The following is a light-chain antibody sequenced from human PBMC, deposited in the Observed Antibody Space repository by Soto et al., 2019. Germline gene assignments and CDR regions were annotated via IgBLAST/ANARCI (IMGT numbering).Light chain of an antibody. J-gene: IGLJ3*02. CDR3: QSLGTGIQV. CDR2: INYDGTH. V-gene: IGLV4-69*01. Sequence: QAVVTQSPSASASLGASVKLTCTLSSGYSTNAIAWHQQQSEKGPRFLMKINYDGTHSKGDGFFDRFSGSSSGAERHLSISSLQSEDEADYSCQSLGTGIQVFGGGTKVTVL. CDR1: SGYSTNA.